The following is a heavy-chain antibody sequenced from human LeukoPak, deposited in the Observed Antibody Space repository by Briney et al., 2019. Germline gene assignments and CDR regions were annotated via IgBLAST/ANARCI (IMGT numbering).Heavy chain of an antibody. Sequence: SGPTLVKPTQPLTLTCTFSGFSLSTSGVGVGWIRQPPGKALEWLALIYWDDDKRYSPSLKSRLTITKDTSNNQVVLTMTNMDPVDTATYYCAHRLRDSGNQCYFDYWGQGTLVTVSS. D-gene: IGHD3-10*01. J-gene: IGHJ4*02. CDR3: AHRLRDSGNQCYFDY. CDR1: GFSLSTSGVG. V-gene: IGHV2-5*02. CDR2: IYWDDDK.